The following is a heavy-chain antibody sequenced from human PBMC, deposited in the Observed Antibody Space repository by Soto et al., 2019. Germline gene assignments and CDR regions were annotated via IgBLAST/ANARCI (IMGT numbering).Heavy chain of an antibody. CDR1: GFTISSYI. J-gene: IGHJ6*02. V-gene: IGHV1-3*04. Sequence: ASVKVSCKASGFTISSYIMHWVRQAPGQGLEWMGWINTANGDTKYSQKFLGRVTITRDTSASTVYMELSSLTSKDTAVYYCARGPLLYYYSYDMDVWG. CDR3: ARGPLLYYYSYDMDV. CDR2: INTANGDT.